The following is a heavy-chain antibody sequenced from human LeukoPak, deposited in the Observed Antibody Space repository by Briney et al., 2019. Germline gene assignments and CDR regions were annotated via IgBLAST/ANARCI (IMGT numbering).Heavy chain of an antibody. J-gene: IGHJ4*02. Sequence: PSETLSLTCTVSGGSISSYYWSWIRQPPGKGLEWIGYIYYTGNTHYNFSLKSRVTISVDTSKNQFSLKLSSVTAADTAVYYCARGGPYSGSYNYWGQGTLVTVSS. V-gene: IGHV4-59*01. CDR1: GGSISSYY. CDR3: ARGGPYSGSYNY. D-gene: IGHD1-26*01. CDR2: IYYTGNT.